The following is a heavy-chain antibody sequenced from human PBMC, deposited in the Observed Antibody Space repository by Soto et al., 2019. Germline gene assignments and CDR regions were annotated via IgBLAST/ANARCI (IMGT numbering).Heavy chain of an antibody. Sequence: GESLKISCKGSGYSFTSYWISWVRQMPGKGLEWMGRIDPSDSYTNYSPSFQGNVTISADKSISTAYLQWSSLKASDTAMYYCARLPLPIFGVVNRSVGTFDIWGQGTMVTVSS. D-gene: IGHD3-3*01. CDR2: IDPSDSYT. CDR3: ARLPLPIFGVVNRSVGTFDI. V-gene: IGHV5-10-1*01. J-gene: IGHJ3*02. CDR1: GYSFTSYW.